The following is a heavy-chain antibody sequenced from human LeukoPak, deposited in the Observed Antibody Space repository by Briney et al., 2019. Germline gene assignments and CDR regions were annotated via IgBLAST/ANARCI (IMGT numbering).Heavy chain of an antibody. D-gene: IGHD6-13*01. V-gene: IGHV4-59*01. CDR1: GGSISTYY. CDR2: IYYSGST. CDR3: ARGQQHSVWFDP. J-gene: IGHJ5*02. Sequence: SETLSLTCTVSGGSISTYYWTWIRQPPGKGLEWIGYIYYSGSTNYNPSLKSRVTISVDTSKNQFSLKLSSVTAADTAVYYCARGQQHSVWFDPWGQGTLVTVSS.